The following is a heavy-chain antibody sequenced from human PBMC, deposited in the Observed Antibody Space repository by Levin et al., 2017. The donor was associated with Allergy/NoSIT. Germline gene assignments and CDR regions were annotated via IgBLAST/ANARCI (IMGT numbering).Heavy chain of an antibody. CDR1: GFTLSYYW. CDR2: INSDESIK. Sequence: LSLTCVASGFTLSYYWMYWVRQVPGKGLVSVSRINSDESIKEYADSVKGRFTISRDSAKNTLYLQLNSLRAEDTAVYFCARGNRGFDYWGQGTLVTVSS. D-gene: IGHD1/OR15-1a*01. J-gene: IGHJ4*02. CDR3: ARGNRGFDY. V-gene: IGHV3-74*03.